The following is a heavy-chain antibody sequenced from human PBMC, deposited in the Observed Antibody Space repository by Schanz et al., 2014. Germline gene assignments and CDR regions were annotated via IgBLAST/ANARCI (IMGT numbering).Heavy chain of an antibody. D-gene: IGHD6-13*01. CDR2: INPSGGST. V-gene: IGHV1-46*03. J-gene: IGHJ4*02. CDR3: ARDGEAAADCDY. CDR1: GYTFTSYY. Sequence: QVQLVQSGAEVKKPGASVKLSCKASGYTFTSYYMHWVRQAPGQGLEWMGIINPSGGSTSYAQKCQGRVTMTRDTSTSTVYMELSSLRSEDTAVYYCARDGEAAADCDYWGQGTLVTVSS.